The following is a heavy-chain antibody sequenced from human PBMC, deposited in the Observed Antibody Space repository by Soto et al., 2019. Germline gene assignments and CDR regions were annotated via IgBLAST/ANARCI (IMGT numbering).Heavy chain of an antibody. CDR2: IYYSGST. Sequence: PSETLSLTCTVSGGSISSSSYYWGWIRQPPGKGLEWIGSIYYSGSTYYNPSLKSRVTISVDTSKNQFSLKLSSVTAADTAVYYCASCDAGDYAGEYYYYYMDVWGKGTTVTVSS. CDR1: GGSISSSSYY. D-gene: IGHD4-17*01. CDR3: ASCDAGDYAGEYYYYYMDV. V-gene: IGHV4-39*07. J-gene: IGHJ6*03.